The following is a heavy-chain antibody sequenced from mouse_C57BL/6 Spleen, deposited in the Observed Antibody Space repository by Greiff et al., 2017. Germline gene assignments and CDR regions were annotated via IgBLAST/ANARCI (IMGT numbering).Heavy chain of an antibody. CDR1: GYTFTDYY. CDR2: INPNNGGT. Sequence: EVQLQQSGPELVKPGASVKISCKASGYTFTDYYMNWVKQSHGKSLEWIGDINPNNGGTSYNQKFKGKATLTVDKSSSTAYMELRSLTSEDSAVYYCATQIYYGYEDAMDYWGQGTSVTVSS. V-gene: IGHV1-26*01. J-gene: IGHJ4*01. D-gene: IGHD2-2*01. CDR3: ATQIYYGYEDAMDY.